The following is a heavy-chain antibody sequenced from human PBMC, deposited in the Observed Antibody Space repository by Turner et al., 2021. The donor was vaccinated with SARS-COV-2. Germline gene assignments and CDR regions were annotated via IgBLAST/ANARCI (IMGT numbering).Heavy chain of an antibody. J-gene: IGHJ6*02. V-gene: IGHV4-39*01. CDR2: IYDSGST. Sequence: QLQLQESGPGLVKPSETLSLTCTVAGGSISSSSYYWGWIRQPPGTGLEWIGSIYDSGSTYYNPSLKSRVTISVDTSKNQFSLKLSSVTAADTAVYYCAGEEVVFRASHTHYYYGMDVWGQGTTVTVSS. CDR3: AGEEVVFRASHTHYYYGMDV. CDR1: GGSISSSSYY. D-gene: IGHD3-22*01.